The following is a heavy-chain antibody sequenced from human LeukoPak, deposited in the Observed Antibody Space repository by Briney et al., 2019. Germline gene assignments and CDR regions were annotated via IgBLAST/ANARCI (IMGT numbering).Heavy chain of an antibody. V-gene: IGHV3-30*04. D-gene: IGHD1-26*01. Sequence: GGSLRLSCAASGFTFSSYAMHWVRQAPGKGLEGVAVISYDGSNKYYADSVKGRFTISRDNSKNTLYLQRNSPRAEDTAVYYCARSLVVGATYPYHWGQGTLVTVSS. CDR3: ARSLVVGATYPYH. CDR2: ISYDGSNK. J-gene: IGHJ5*02. CDR1: GFTFSSYA.